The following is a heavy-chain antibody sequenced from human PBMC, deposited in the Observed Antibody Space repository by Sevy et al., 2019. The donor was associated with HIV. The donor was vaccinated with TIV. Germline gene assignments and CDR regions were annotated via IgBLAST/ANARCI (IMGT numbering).Heavy chain of an antibody. Sequence: GGFLRLSCAASGFTFSNAWMSWVRQAPGKGLEWVGRIKSKTDGGTTEYAAPVKGRFTISRDDSKNTLYLQMNSLKTVDTAIYYCTSDSKKRRLSALLDYWGQGTLVPVSS. CDR2: IKSKTDGGTT. CDR1: GFTFSNAW. CDR3: TSDSKKRRLSALLDY. D-gene: IGHD6-25*01. V-gene: IGHV3-15*01. J-gene: IGHJ4*02.